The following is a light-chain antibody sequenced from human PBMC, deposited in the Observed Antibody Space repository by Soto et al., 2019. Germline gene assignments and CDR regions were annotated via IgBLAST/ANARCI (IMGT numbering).Light chain of an antibody. Sequence: DIQMTQSPSTLSASLGDRVTITCRASQSISSWLAWYQQKPGKAPKLLIYDASSLGSGVPSRFSGSGSGTEFTLTISSLQPDDFATYYCQQSMTFGQGTKVDIK. J-gene: IGKJ1*01. CDR3: QQSMT. CDR2: DAS. V-gene: IGKV1-5*01. CDR1: QSISSW.